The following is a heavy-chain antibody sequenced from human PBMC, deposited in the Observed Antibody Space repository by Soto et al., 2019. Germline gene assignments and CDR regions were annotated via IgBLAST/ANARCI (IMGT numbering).Heavy chain of an antibody. D-gene: IGHD2-21*02. CDR2: ISYDGSNK. CDR1: GFTFSSYA. CDR3: AREGYCGGDCYAFDY. Sequence: LRLSCAASGFTFSSYAMHWVRQAPGKGLEWVAVISYDGSNKYYADSVKGRFTISRDNSKNTLYLQMNSLRAEDTAVYYCAREGYCGGDCYAFDYWGQGTLVTVSS. V-gene: IGHV3-30-3*01. J-gene: IGHJ4*02.